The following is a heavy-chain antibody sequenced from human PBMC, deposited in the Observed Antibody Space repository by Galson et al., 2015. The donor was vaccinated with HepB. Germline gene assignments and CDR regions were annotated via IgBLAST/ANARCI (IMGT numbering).Heavy chain of an antibody. V-gene: IGHV2-70*13. Sequence: PALVKPTQTLTLTCAFSGFSLSTSGMCVSWIRQPPGKALEWLALIDWDDDKYYSTSLKTRLTISKDTSKNQVVLTMTNMDPVDTATYYCARIRAVAGRRLFGYWGQGTLVTVSS. CDR3: ARIRAVAGRRLFGY. CDR1: GFSLSTSGMC. J-gene: IGHJ4*02. D-gene: IGHD6-19*01. CDR2: IDWDDDK.